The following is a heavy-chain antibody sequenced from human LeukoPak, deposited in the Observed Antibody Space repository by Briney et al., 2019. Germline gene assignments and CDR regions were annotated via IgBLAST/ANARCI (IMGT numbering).Heavy chain of an antibody. D-gene: IGHD6-19*01. CDR1: GYTFTGYY. Sequence: EASVKVSCKASGYTFTGYYMHWVRQAPGQGLEWMGWINPNSGGTNYAQKFQGRATMTRDTSISTAYMELSRLRSDDTAVYYCARDPSVAGTWGYEYYFDYWGQGTLVTVSS. CDR3: ARDPSVAGTWGYEYYFDY. J-gene: IGHJ4*02. V-gene: IGHV1-2*02. CDR2: INPNSGGT.